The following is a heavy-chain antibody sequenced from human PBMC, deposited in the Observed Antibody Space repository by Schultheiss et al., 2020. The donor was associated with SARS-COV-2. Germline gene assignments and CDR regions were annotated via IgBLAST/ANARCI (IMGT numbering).Heavy chain of an antibody. CDR2: IGTAGDT. V-gene: IGHV3-13*04. J-gene: IGHJ4*02. Sequence: GGSLRLSCAASGFTFSNYWMHWVRQATGKGLEWVSAIGTAGDTYYQGSVKGRFTISRDNAKNSLYLQMNSLRVDDTAVYYCVKDVVSAAWNYFEYWGQGTLVTVSS. D-gene: IGHD2-2*01. CDR3: VKDVVSAAWNYFEY. CDR1: GFTFSNYW.